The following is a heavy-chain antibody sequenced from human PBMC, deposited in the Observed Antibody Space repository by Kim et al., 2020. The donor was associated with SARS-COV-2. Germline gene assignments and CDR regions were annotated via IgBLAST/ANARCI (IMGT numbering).Heavy chain of an antibody. D-gene: IGHD2-21*02. V-gene: IGHV1-69*04. CDR3: ARGGDQYGYYGMDV. Sequence: AQKFQGRVTITADKSTSTAYMELSSLRSEDTAVYYCARGGDQYGYYGMDVWGQGTTVTVSS. J-gene: IGHJ6*02.